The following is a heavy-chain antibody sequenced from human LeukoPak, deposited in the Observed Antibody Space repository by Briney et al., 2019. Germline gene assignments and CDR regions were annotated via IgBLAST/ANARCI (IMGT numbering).Heavy chain of an antibody. D-gene: IGHD3-22*01. J-gene: IGHJ3*02. CDR2: ISAYNGNT. CDR1: GYTFTSYA. CDR3: ARGYMGHYYDSSGTDDAFDI. V-gene: IGHV1-18*01. Sequence: GASVKVSCKASGYTFTSYAMHWVRQAPGQRLEWMGWISAYNGNTNYAQKLQGRVTMTTDTSTSTAYMELRSLRSDDTAVYYCARGYMGHYYDSSGTDDAFDIWGQGTMVTVSS.